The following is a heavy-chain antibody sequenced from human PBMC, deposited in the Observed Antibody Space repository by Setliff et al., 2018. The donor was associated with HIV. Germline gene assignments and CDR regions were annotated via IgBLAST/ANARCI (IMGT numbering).Heavy chain of an antibody. CDR1: GFTFSYHA. D-gene: IGHD3-3*01. CDR2: ISGSGEST. CDR3: AKDYTPTFWEYNWFDT. Sequence: PGGSLRLSCAASGFTFSYHAMTWVRQAPGKGLEWVAGISGSGESTYYAESVKGRFTVSRDNSKNTLFLQMNNLRAEDTAIYFCAKDYTPTFWEYNWFDTWGQGTLVTVSS. V-gene: IGHV3-23*01. J-gene: IGHJ5*02.